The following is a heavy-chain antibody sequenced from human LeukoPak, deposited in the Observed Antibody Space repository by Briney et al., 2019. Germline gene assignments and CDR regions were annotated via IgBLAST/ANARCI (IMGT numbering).Heavy chain of an antibody. CDR1: GFTFSSYS. D-gene: IGHD5-12*01. V-gene: IGHV3-48*04. Sequence: GGSLRLSCAASGFTFSSYSMNWVRQAPGKGLEWVSYINSNSDTIYYADSVKGRFTISRDNAKNSLYLQMNSLRAEDTAVYFCARGGGAFDIWGQGTMVTVSS. CDR3: ARGGGAFDI. J-gene: IGHJ3*02. CDR2: INSNSDTI.